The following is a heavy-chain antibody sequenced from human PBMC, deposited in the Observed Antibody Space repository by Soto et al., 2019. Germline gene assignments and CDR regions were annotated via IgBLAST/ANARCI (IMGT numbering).Heavy chain of an antibody. CDR2: LSGGGGFT. D-gene: IGHD2-15*01. CDR1: GFTFSNYA. V-gene: IGHV3-23*01. CDR3: AKDVRLCGYCGGGSSSNAFDI. J-gene: IGHJ3*02. Sequence: EVQLLESGGGLVQPGGSLRLSCAASGFTFSNYAMNWVRLAPGKGLEWVSGLSGGGGFTYYADSVKGRFTISRDNSNNRLYLQMNSLRAEDTAVYYCAKDVRLCGYCGGGSSSNAFDIWGQGAMVTVSP.